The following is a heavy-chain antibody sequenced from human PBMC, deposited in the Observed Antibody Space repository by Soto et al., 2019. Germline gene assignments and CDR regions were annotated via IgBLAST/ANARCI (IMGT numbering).Heavy chain of an antibody. V-gene: IGHV1-8*01. D-gene: IGHD5-18*01. J-gene: IGHJ6*02. CDR1: GYTFTSYD. CDR3: ASVVDTALGPAPSGGWYGMDV. CDR2: MNPNSGNT. Sequence: QVQLVQSGAEVEKPGASVKVSCKASGYTFTSYDINWVRQATGQGLEWMGWMNPNSGNTGYAQKFQGRVTVTRNTYISTAHLEVSSLRSEGPAVDYCASVVDTALGPAPSGGWYGMDVWGQGTTVTVSS.